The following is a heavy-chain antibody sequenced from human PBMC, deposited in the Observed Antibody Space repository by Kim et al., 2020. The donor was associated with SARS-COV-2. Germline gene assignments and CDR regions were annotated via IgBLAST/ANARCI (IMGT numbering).Heavy chain of an antibody. CDR3: ARGSIAALVFDY. CDR1: GGSISSYY. CDR2: IYYSGST. D-gene: IGHD6-6*01. Sequence: SETLSLTCTVSGGSISSYYWSWIRQPPGKGLEWIGYIYYSGSTNYNPSLKSRVTISVDTSKNQFSLKLSSVTAADTAVYYCARGSIAALVFDYWGQGTLVTVSS. V-gene: IGHV4-59*13. J-gene: IGHJ4*02.